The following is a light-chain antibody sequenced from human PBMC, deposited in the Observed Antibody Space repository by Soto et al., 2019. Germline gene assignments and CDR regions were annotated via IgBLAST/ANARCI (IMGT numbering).Light chain of an antibody. Sequence: EIAMTQSPDTLSVSPGDRATLSCRASQGVRSDLAWYQQKAGQSPRLLIYGASTRAAETPARLSGSGSETEFTLTISSLQSEDFAVYYCQQYSKWPLTFGGGTKVDIK. J-gene: IGKJ4*01. V-gene: IGKV3-15*01. CDR2: GAS. CDR1: QGVRSD. CDR3: QQYSKWPLT.